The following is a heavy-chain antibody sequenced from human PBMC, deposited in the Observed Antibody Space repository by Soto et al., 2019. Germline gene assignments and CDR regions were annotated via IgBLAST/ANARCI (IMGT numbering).Heavy chain of an antibody. Sequence: ASVKVSCKASGYTFTGYYMHWVRQAPGQGLEWMGWINPNSGGTNYAQKFQGRVTMTRDTSISTAYMELSRLRSDDTAVYYCARVNNGEVYGMDVWGQGTTVTVSS. CDR2: INPNSGGT. CDR3: ARVNNGEVYGMDV. D-gene: IGHD3-3*01. CDR1: GYTFTGYY. V-gene: IGHV1-2*02. J-gene: IGHJ6*02.